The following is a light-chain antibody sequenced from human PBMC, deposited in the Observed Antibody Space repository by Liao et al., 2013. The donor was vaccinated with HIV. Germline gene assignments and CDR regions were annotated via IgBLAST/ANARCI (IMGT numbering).Light chain of an antibody. CDR3: QVWDSNSDHPYV. CDR2: QDT. J-gene: IGLJ1*01. Sequence: SYELTQPPSVSVSPGQTASITCSGDKLGDKYTCWYQQKPGQSPVLVIYQDTKRPSGIPERFSGSNSGNTATLTISRVEPGDEADYYCQVWDSNSDHPYVFGSGTKVTVL. CDR1: KLGDKY. V-gene: IGLV3-1*01.